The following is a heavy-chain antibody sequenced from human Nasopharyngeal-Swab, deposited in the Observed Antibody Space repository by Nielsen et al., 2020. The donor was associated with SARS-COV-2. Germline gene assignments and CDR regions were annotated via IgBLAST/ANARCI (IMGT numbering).Heavy chain of an antibody. Sequence: GESLKISCAASGFVFSSVWMSWVRQAPGKGLEWVGRIKRKAGGGTVEYATAVRGRFSISRDDSRNTLFLQMNRLKTEDTAVYYCTTLHRTGWFWGQGTLVTVSS. CDR2: IKRKAGGGTV. V-gene: IGHV3-15*01. CDR1: GFVFSSVW. CDR3: TTLHRTGWF. D-gene: IGHD6-19*01. J-gene: IGHJ4*02.